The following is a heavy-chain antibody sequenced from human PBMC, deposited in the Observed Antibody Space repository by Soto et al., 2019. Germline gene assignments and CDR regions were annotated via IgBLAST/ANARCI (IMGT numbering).Heavy chain of an antibody. CDR2: ISYSGST. CDR1: GGSVRSGSYY. J-gene: IGHJ4*02. D-gene: IGHD1-1*01. CDR3: ARYTTGGTGFDY. V-gene: IGHV4-61*01. Sequence: QVQLQESGPGLVKPSETPSLTCTVSGGSVRSGSYYWSWIRQPPGKGLEWIGYISYSGSTNYNSSLKSRVTISKDTSENQFSLKLTSVTAADTAVYYCARYTTGGTGFDYWGQGTLVTVSS.